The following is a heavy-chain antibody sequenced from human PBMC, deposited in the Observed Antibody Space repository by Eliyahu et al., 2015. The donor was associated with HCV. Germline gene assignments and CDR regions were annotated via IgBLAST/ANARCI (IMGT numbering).Heavy chain of an antibody. J-gene: IGHJ4*02. V-gene: IGHV3-23*01. CDR2: ISGXDRNT. CDR3: AKVGSDWRNYYIDS. CDR1: GXSLSRYA. D-gene: IGHD2-21*02. Sequence: EVQLLESGGGLVQPGGSLRLSCXTSGXSLSRYAMNWVRQAPGKGLEWVSVISGXDRNTYYADSVKGRFTISRDNSKSTLYLQMNSLRAEDTAVYYCAKVGSDWRNYYIDSWGQGTXVTVSS.